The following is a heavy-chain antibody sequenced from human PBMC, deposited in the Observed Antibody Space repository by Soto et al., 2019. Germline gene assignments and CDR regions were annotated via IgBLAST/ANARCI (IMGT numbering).Heavy chain of an antibody. CDR1: GFTFNTFE. J-gene: IGHJ5*01. CDR3: VKGGWLDF. CDR2: ISDDGSRT. D-gene: IGHD3-16*01. Sequence: EVQLLESGGGLVQPGVSLRLSCAASGFTFNTFEMSWVRQAPGRGLVWVSFISDDGSRTYYAGAVKGRFTISRDNSKYTLYLQMNSLTVEDAAVYACVKGGWLDFWGQGTLVTVSS. V-gene: IGHV3-23*01.